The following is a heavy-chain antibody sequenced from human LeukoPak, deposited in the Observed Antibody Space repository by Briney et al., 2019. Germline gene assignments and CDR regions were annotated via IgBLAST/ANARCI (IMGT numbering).Heavy chain of an antibody. Sequence: GGSLRLSCAASGFTFSDYYMSWIRQAPGKGLEWVSSIKRSGDNIYYADSMKGRFTISRDNAKNALYLQMTRLRAEDTAVYYCAKAREMATTSAYYFYGMDVWGQGTTVTVSS. J-gene: IGHJ6*02. D-gene: IGHD5-12*01. CDR3: AKAREMATTSAYYFYGMDV. CDR2: IKRSGDNI. V-gene: IGHV3-11*04. CDR1: GFTFSDYY.